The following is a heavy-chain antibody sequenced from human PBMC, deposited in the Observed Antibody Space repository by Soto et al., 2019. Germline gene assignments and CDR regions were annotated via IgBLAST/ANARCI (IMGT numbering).Heavy chain of an antibody. D-gene: IGHD5-18*01. J-gene: IGHJ4*02. CDR3: AIRYGSCFDY. V-gene: IGHV4-59*08. CDR1: GGSISSYY. CDR2: IYYSGST. Sequence: QVQLQESGPGLVKPSETLSLTCTASGGSISSYYWSWIPQPPGKGLEWIGYIYYSGSTNYNPALKSRVTVSVDASKNQFSLKLSSVTAADTTVYYCAIRYGSCFDYWGRGTLVTVAS.